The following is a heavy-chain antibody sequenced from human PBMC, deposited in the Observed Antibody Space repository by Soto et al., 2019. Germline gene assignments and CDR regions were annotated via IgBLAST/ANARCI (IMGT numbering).Heavy chain of an antibody. CDR2: ISGSGGST. J-gene: IGHJ6*02. D-gene: IGHD6-19*01. CDR3: AKQDRSSGWYLLDYYYYGMDV. CDR1: GFTFSSYA. V-gene: IGHV3-23*01. Sequence: PGGSLRLSCAASGFTFSSYAMSWVRQAPGKGLEWVSAISGSGGSTYYADSVKGRFTISRDNSKNTLYLQMNSLRAEDTAVYYCAKQDRSSGWYLLDYYYYGMDVWGQGTTVTVSS.